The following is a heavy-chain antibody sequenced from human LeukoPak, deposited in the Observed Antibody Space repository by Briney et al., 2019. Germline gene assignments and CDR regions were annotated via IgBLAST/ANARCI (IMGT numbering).Heavy chain of an antibody. CDR2: IYSGGST. V-gene: IGHV3-66*01. D-gene: IGHD2-21*02. CDR1: GFIFSSYS. Sequence: GGSLRLSCAASGFIFSSYSMIWVRQAPGKGLEWVSVIYSGGSTYYADSVKGRFTISRDNSKNTLYLQMNSLRAEDTAVYYCARFEGDPFDYWGQGTLVTVSS. J-gene: IGHJ4*02. CDR3: ARFEGDPFDY.